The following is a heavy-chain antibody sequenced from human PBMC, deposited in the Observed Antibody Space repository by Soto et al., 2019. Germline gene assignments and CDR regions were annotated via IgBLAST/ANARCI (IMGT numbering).Heavy chain of an antibody. CDR1: GYSFTSYW. V-gene: IGHV5-10-1*03. Sequence: EVQLVQSGAEVKKPGESLRISCKGSGYSFTSYWISWVRQMPGKGLEWMGRIDPSDSYTNYSPSFQGHVTISADKSISTAYLQWSSLKASDTAMYYCARSTYRYDSSGYEGDEFDYWGQGTLVTVSS. J-gene: IGHJ4*02. D-gene: IGHD3-22*01. CDR2: IDPSDSYT. CDR3: ARSTYRYDSSGYEGDEFDY.